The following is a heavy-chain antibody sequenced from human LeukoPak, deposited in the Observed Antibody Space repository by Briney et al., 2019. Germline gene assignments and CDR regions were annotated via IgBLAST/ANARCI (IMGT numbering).Heavy chain of an antibody. D-gene: IGHD3-22*01. Sequence: SQTLSLTCTVSGGSISSGSYYWSWIRQPAGKGLEWIGRIYTSGSTNYNPSLKSRVTISVDTSKNQFSLKLSSVTAADTAVYYCARQTYYYDSSGYFEYYFDYWGQGTLVTVSS. V-gene: IGHV4-61*02. J-gene: IGHJ4*02. CDR3: ARQTYYYDSSGYFEYYFDY. CDR1: GGSISSGSYY. CDR2: IYTSGST.